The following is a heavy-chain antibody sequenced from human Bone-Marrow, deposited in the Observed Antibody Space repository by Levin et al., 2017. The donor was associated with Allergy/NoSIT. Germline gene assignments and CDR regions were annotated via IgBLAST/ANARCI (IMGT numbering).Heavy chain of an antibody. Sequence: GESLKISCAASGFTFSSYGMHWVRQAPGKGLEWVALIPYDGSNKYYADSVKGRFTISRDNSKNTLYLQMNSLRAEDTAVYYCAKDIDNYDSSGYYSPVDYWGQGTLVTVSS. CDR2: IPYDGSNK. CDR3: AKDIDNYDSSGYYSPVDY. D-gene: IGHD3-22*01. J-gene: IGHJ4*02. V-gene: IGHV3-30*18. CDR1: GFTFSSYG.